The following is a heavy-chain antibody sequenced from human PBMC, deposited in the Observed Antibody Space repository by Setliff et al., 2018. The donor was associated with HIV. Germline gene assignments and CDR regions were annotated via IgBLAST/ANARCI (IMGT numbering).Heavy chain of an antibody. V-gene: IGHV4-59*02. D-gene: IGHD3-10*01. CDR1: GGSVSGYF. J-gene: IGHJ6*03. Sequence: SETLSLTCTVSGGSVSGYFWSWIRQPPGRGLEWIGYIYYDGTTNSNPSLKSRVTISVTTSKNQFSLKLSSVTAADTALYFCARAKFGSTSSGINYYMDVWGKGTTVTVSS. CDR2: IYYDGTT. CDR3: ARAKFGSTSSGINYYMDV.